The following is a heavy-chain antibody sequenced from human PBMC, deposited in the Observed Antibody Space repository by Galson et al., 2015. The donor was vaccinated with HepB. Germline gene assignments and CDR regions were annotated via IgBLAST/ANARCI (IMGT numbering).Heavy chain of an antibody. Sequence: IGSIYYSGSTYYNPSLKSRVTISVDTSKNQFSLKLSSVTAADTAVYYCARDIASTYYYDSSGYYYVGGAFDIWGQGTMVTVSS. J-gene: IGHJ3*02. D-gene: IGHD3-22*01. CDR3: ARDIASTYYYDSSGYYYVGGAFDI. V-gene: IGHV4-39*07. CDR2: IYYSGST.